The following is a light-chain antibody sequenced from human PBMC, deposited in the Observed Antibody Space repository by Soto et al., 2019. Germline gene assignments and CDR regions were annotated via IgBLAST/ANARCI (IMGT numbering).Light chain of an antibody. J-gene: IGKJ4*01. CDR3: QQYYSTPRLT. Sequence: DIVMTQSPDSLAVSLGESATINCKSSQGVLYSSSNKDFLAWYQQKPGQPPKLLIYWASTRESGVPDRFSGSGSGTDFTLTISSLQAEDVAVYYCQQYYSTPRLTFGGGTKVDIK. V-gene: IGKV4-1*01. CDR2: WAS. CDR1: QGVLYSSSNKDF.